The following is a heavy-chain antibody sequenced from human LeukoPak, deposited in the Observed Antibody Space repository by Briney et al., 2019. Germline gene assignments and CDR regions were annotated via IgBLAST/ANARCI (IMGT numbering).Heavy chain of an antibody. J-gene: IGHJ6*02. CDR1: GGSISGFY. CDR3: ARVTAAAGTDYYGMDV. V-gene: IGHV4-59*01. Sequence: PSETLSLTCSVSGGSISGFYWSWIRQPPGKGLEWIGYVHYTGSTNYNPSLKSRVTISVDTSKNQFSLKLSSVTAADTAVYYCARVTAAAGTDYYGMDVWGQGTTVTVSS. D-gene: IGHD6-13*01. CDR2: VHYTGST.